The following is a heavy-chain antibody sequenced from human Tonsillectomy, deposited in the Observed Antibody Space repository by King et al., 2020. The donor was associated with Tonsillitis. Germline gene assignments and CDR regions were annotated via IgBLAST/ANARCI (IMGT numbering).Heavy chain of an antibody. CDR2: ISWNSGSI. D-gene: IGHD6-19*01. V-gene: IGHV3-9*01. Sequence: QLVQSGGGLVQPGRSLRLSCAASGFTFDDYAMHWVRQAPGKGLEWVSGISWNSGSIGYADSVKGRFTISRDNAKNSLYLQMNSLRAEDTALYYCAKAFDWAVAGTGFDYWGQGTRVTVSS. J-gene: IGHJ4*02. CDR3: AKAFDWAVAGTGFDY. CDR1: GFTFDDYA.